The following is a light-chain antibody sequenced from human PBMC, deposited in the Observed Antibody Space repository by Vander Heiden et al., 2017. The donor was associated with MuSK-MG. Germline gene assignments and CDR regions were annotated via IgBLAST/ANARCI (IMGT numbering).Light chain of an antibody. Sequence: DIQMTQSPSSLSASVGDRVTITCRASQSSSSYLNWYQQKPGKAPKLLFYAASSLQSGVPSRFSGSGSGTDFTLTISSLQPEDFATYYCQQSYSTPCTFGQGTKVEIK. CDR2: AAS. V-gene: IGKV1-39*01. J-gene: IGKJ1*01. CDR3: QQSYSTPCT. CDR1: QSSSSY.